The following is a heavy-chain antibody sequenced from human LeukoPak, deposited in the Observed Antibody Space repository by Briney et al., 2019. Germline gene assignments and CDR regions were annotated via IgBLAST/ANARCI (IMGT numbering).Heavy chain of an antibody. V-gene: IGHV4-30-2*01. CDR2: IYHSGST. CDR1: GGSISSGGYS. Sequence: SQTLSLTCAVSGGSISSGGYSWSWIRQPPGKGLEWIVYIYHSGSTYYNPSLKSRVTISVDRSKNQFSLKLSSVTAADTAVYYCARAIPDPYYDSSGYLLNDALDIWGQGTMVTVSS. J-gene: IGHJ3*02. D-gene: IGHD3-22*01. CDR3: ARAIPDPYYDSSGYLLNDALDI.